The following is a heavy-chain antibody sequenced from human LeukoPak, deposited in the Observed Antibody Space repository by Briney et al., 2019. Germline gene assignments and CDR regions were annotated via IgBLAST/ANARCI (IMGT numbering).Heavy chain of an antibody. Sequence: SETLSLTCTVSGGSISSSSYYWGWIRQPPGKGLEWIGSIYYSGSTYYNPSLKSRVTISVDTSKNQFSLKLSSVTAADTAVYYCARVRNYDILTGYPSTLDYWGQGTLVTVSS. V-gene: IGHV4-39*07. CDR3: ARVRNYDILTGYPSTLDY. D-gene: IGHD3-9*01. CDR1: GGSISSSSYY. CDR2: IYYSGST. J-gene: IGHJ4*02.